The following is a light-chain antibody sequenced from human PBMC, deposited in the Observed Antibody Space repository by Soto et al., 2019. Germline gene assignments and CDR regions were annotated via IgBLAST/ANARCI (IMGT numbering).Light chain of an antibody. Sequence: DIQMTQSPSTLSASVGDRVTITCLASQSISSWLAWYQQKPGKAPKLLIYDASSLESGAPSRFSGSGSGTEFTLTISSVQPDDFATYYCQQYNSYPALTFGGGTKVEIK. J-gene: IGKJ4*01. CDR2: DAS. CDR3: QQYNSYPALT. CDR1: QSISSW. V-gene: IGKV1-5*01.